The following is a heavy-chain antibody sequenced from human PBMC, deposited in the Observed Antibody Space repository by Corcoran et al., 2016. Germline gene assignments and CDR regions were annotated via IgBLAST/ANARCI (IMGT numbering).Heavy chain of an antibody. CDR3: ARMEVGFGELSGWVDP. Sequence: QVQLQESGPGLVKPSETLSLTCTVSGGSISSYYWSWIRQPPGKGLEWIGYIYYSGSTNYNPSLKSRVTISVDTSKNQFSLKLSSVTAADTAVCYCARMEVGFGELSGWVDPWGQGTLVTVSS. V-gene: IGHV4-59*01. J-gene: IGHJ5*02. CDR1: GGSISSYY. CDR2: IYYSGST. D-gene: IGHD3-10*01.